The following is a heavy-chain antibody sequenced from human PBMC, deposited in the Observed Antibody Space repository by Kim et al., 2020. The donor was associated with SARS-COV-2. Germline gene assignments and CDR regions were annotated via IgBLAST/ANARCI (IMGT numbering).Heavy chain of an antibody. V-gene: IGHV3-30*04. CDR3: ARLKDDSDPDNYYYYGMDV. D-gene: IGHD3-10*01. CDR1: GFTFSSYA. Sequence: GGSLRLSCAASGFTFSSYAMNWVRQAPGKGLEWVAIMSYDGSNEYYADSVKGRFTISRDNSKNTLSLQMTSLRPDDTAVYYCARLKDDSDPDNYYYYGMDVWGQGTTVTVSS. CDR2: MSYDGSNE. J-gene: IGHJ6*02.